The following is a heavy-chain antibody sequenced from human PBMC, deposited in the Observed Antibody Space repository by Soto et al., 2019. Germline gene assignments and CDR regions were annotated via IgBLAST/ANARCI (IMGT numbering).Heavy chain of an antibody. CDR3: VRDRALDSSGHWFDS. V-gene: IGHV4-31*03. Sequence: SETLSLTCTVSGRSVGSGGYYWTWIRQHPGKGLEWIGYIYHIGSPSYNPSLKSRLSMSLDTSKNQFSLNLTSVTAADTAIYYCVRDRALDSSGHWFDSWGQGTLVTVSS. D-gene: IGHD6-19*01. J-gene: IGHJ5*01. CDR1: GRSVGSGGYY. CDR2: IYHIGSP.